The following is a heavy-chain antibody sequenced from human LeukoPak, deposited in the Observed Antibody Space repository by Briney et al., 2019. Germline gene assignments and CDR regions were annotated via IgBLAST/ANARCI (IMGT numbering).Heavy chain of an antibody. D-gene: IGHD3-10*01. J-gene: IGHJ4*02. Sequence: GASVKVSCKASGYTFTSYGISWVRQAPGQGLEWMGWINPNSGGTNYAQKFQGRVTMTRDTSISTAYMELSRLRSDDTAVYYCARGRVRGVIAPFDYWGQGTLVTVSS. CDR2: INPNSGGT. CDR3: ARGRVRGVIAPFDY. V-gene: IGHV1-2*02. CDR1: GYTFTSYG.